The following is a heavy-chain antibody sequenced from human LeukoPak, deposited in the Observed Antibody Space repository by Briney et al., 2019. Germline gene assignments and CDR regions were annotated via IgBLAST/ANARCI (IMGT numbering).Heavy chain of an antibody. CDR3: ARGYYYGSGTQGDY. Sequence: SGTLSLTCAVYGGSFSGYYWSWIRQPPGKGLEWIGEINHSGSTNYNPSLKSRVTISVDTSKNQFSLKLSSVTAADTAVYYCARGYYYGSGTQGDYWGQGTLVTVSS. CDR1: GGSFSGYY. J-gene: IGHJ4*02. V-gene: IGHV4-34*01. D-gene: IGHD3-10*01. CDR2: INHSGST.